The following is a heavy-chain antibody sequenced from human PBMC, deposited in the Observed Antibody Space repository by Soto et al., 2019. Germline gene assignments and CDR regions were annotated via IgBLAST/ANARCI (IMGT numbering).Heavy chain of an antibody. V-gene: IGHV3-23*01. CDR1: GFTFGTFA. Sequence: PGGSLRLSCAASGFTFGTFAMSWVRPAPGKGLEWVSFISGSGDRTSYADPVKGRFTISRDTSENMLYLQMNSLRLEDTAIYYCAKLRYYDFWSGENWFDPWGQGTLVTVSS. CDR3: AKLRYYDFWSGENWFDP. D-gene: IGHD3-3*01. CDR2: ISGSGDRT. J-gene: IGHJ5*02.